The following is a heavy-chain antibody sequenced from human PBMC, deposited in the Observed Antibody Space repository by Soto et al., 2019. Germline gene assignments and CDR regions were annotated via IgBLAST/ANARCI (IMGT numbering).Heavy chain of an antibody. CDR1: GDSISSSRYY. V-gene: IGHV4-39*01. CDR2: IYYSGST. Sequence: QLQLQESGPGLVKPSETLSLTCTVSGDSISSSRYYWGWIRQPPGKGLEWIGSIYYSGSTYYNPSLKSRVTISVDTSKNQFSLKLNSVTAADTAVYYCASRDDSGWSFPQILLFSVWYFDLWGRGTLVTVSS. CDR3: ASRDDSGWSFPQILLFSVWYFDL. D-gene: IGHD6-19*01. J-gene: IGHJ2*01.